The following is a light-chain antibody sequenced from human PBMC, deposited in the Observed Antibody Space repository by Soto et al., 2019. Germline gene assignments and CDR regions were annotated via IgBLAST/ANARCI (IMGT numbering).Light chain of an antibody. J-gene: IGKJ1*01. CDR3: QQYNKWPRT. Sequence: EIVMRQSPATLSVSPGERATLSCRASQSVNIHLAWYQQKPGHAPRLRIYGASARATGIPAKFSGSGSGTEFTLTISSLQSEDFAVYYCQQYNKWPRTFGQGTKVDIK. V-gene: IGKV3-15*01. CDR1: QSVNIH. CDR2: GAS.